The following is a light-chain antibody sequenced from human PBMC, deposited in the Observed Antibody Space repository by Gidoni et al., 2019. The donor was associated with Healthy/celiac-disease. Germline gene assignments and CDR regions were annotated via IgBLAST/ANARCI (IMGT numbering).Light chain of an antibody. Sequence: SYVLPQPPSVSVAPGKTARITCGRNNMGSKSWHWYQQKPGQAPVLVIYYDSDRPSGIPERFSGSNSGNAATLTISRVEAGDEADYCCQVWDSSSDHVVFGGGTKLTVL. J-gene: IGLJ2*01. CDR2: YDS. CDR3: QVWDSSSDHVV. V-gene: IGLV3-21*04. CDR1: NMGSKS.